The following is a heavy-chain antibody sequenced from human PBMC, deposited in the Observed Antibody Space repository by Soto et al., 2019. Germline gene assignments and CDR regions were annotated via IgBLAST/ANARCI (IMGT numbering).Heavy chain of an antibody. J-gene: IGHJ6*02. CDR2: IYYSGST. V-gene: IGHV4-59*01. Sequence: QVQLQESGPGLVKPSETLSLTCTVSGGSISSYYWSWIRQPPGKGLEWIGYIYYSGSTNYNPSLKSRDTISVDTSKNQFSLKLSSVTAADTAVYYCAAKTNYYYGMDVWGQGTTVTVSS. D-gene: IGHD4-17*01. CDR1: GGSISSYY. CDR3: AAKTNYYYGMDV.